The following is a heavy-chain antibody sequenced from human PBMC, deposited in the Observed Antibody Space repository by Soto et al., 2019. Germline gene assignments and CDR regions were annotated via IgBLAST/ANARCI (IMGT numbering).Heavy chain of an antibody. Sequence: GGSLRLSCAPSGFTFSNYWMEWVRQAPGKGLEWVAKIKKDGSDEYYLDSVKGRFSISRDNAQNSLFLQMNSLRAEDTAIYYCARLQGAYGGACDVWGQGTLVTVSS. CDR1: GFTFSNYW. D-gene: IGHD3-16*01. CDR2: IKKDGSDE. CDR3: ARLQGAYGGACDV. J-gene: IGHJ3*01. V-gene: IGHV3-7*01.